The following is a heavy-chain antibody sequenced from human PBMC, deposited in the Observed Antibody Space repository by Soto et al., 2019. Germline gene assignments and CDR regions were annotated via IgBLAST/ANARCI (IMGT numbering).Heavy chain of an antibody. Sequence: QLQLQESGPGLVKPSETLSLTCSVSGGSISSRSYSWGWIRQPPGKGLEWIVTIYYSGSSNYDPLRTMRVTISVDPAETQLSLQLSSVTAADTAVYYCVRLAGYCTGASCYGHYALDVWGQGTTVTVSS. V-gene: IGHV4-39*01. D-gene: IGHD2-8*02. CDR3: VRLAGYCTGASCYGHYALDV. CDR1: GGSISSRSYS. J-gene: IGHJ6*02. CDR2: IYYSGSS.